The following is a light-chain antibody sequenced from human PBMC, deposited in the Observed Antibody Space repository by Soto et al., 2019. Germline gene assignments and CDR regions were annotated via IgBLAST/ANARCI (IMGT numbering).Light chain of an antibody. V-gene: IGKV3-20*01. Sequence: EIVLTQSPGPLSLSPGQRATLSCRASQSVSSSYLAWYWQKPGQAPRLHIYGASSRATGIPDKFSGSGSGVDFTLTISRLEPEDFVVYYCQQYGSSPMYTFGEGTKLEIK. CDR2: GAS. J-gene: IGKJ2*01. CDR3: QQYGSSPMYT. CDR1: QSVSSSY.